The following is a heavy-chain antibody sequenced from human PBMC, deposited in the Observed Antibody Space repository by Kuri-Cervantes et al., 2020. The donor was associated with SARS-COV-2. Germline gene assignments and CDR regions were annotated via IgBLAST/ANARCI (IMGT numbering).Heavy chain of an antibody. V-gene: IGHV4-59*01. CDR3: ARVQGAAALTYYYYYGMDV. Sequence: SETLSLTCIATGGSISNYYWSWIRQPPGKGLEWIGYIYYSGSTNYNPSLKSRVTISVDTSKNQFSLKLSSVTAADTAVYYCARVQGAAALTYYYYYGMDVWGQGTTVTVSS. CDR2: IYYSGST. CDR1: GGSISNYY. D-gene: IGHD2-2*01. J-gene: IGHJ6*02.